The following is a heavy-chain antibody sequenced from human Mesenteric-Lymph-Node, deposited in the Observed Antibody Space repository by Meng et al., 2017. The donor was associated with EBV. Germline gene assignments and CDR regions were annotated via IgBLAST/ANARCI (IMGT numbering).Heavy chain of an antibody. D-gene: IGHD3-16*01. CDR1: GYTFTTCG. CDR3: ERDGGAGGAKGY. J-gene: IGHJ4*02. Sequence: QVRTVQTGAEGEKPAATVKVYCKASGYTFTTCGALWVPQAPGQGLDWMGWISGHYDNTNYAQKLQSRVTITTDTSTSTAYMEMRSLRSDDTAVYYCERDGGAGGAKGYWGQGTLVTVSS. V-gene: IGHV1-18*01. CDR2: ISGHYDNT.